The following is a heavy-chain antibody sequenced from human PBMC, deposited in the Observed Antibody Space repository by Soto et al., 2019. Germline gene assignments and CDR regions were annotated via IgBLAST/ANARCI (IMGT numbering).Heavy chain of an antibody. Sequence: GGSLRLSCAASGFTFSSYSMNWVRQAPGKGLEWVSSISSSSSYIYYADSVKGRFTISRDNAKNSLYLQMNSLRAEDTAVYYCARDLSDFWSGYYGQNWFDPWGQGTLVTVSS. D-gene: IGHD3-3*01. CDR1: GFTFSSYS. CDR2: ISSSSSYI. CDR3: ARDLSDFWSGYYGQNWFDP. V-gene: IGHV3-21*01. J-gene: IGHJ5*02.